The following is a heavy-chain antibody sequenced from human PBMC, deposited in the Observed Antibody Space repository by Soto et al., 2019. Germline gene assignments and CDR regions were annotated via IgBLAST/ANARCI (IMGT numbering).Heavy chain of an antibody. J-gene: IGHJ6*02. CDR2: INRRGTST. Sequence: GGSLRLSCVGSGFKFSDYPLNWVRQAPGQGLEWVANINRRGTSTNYADSVRGRFSTSRDNTRNSFYLNMDSLRVGDTATYYCVRGTPTPGLDIWGRGTTVTVSS. V-gene: IGHV3-7*03. CDR3: VRGTPTPGLDI. D-gene: IGHD1-1*01. CDR1: GFKFSDYP.